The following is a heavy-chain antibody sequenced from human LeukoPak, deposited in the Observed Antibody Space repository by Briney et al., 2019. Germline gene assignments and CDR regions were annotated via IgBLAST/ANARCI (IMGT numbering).Heavy chain of an antibody. CDR2: ISTDGSYK. D-gene: IGHD1-1*01. CDR3: AKANAREFDY. J-gene: IGHJ4*02. CDR1: GFSVSSNY. V-gene: IGHV3-30*18. Sequence: GGSLRLSCAASGFSVSSNYMSWVRQAPGKGLEWVTVISTDGSYKSYADSVKGRFTISRDNSKNTLYLEMNSLRTEDTAMYYCAKANAREFDYWGQGTLVTVSS.